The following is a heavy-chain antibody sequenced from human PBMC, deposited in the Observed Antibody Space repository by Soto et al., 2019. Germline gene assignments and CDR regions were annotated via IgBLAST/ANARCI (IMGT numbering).Heavy chain of an antibody. V-gene: IGHV5-51*01. Sequence: GESLKISCQASGYIFHNYWIGWVRQMPGKGLEGLGIIYPGDSNIRYNPSFQGQVTISADKSLSTTYLHWSSLKASDTAMYYCARQRYFDYCGPGTLVTVSS. CDR1: GYIFHNYW. CDR3: ARQRYFDY. CDR2: IYPGDSNI. J-gene: IGHJ4*02.